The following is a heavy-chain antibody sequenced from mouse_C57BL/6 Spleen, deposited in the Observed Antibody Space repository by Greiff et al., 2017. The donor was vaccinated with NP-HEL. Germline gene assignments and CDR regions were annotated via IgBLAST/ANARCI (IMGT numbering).Heavy chain of an antibody. D-gene: IGHD1-1*01. Sequence: QVQLQQPGAELVKPGASVKLSCKASGYTFTSYWMHWVKQRPGQGLEWIGMIHPNSGSTNYNEKFKSKATLTVDKSSSTAYMQLSSLTSEDSAVYYCAKIGHYYGSSYKGDYAMDYWGQGTSVTVSS. J-gene: IGHJ4*01. V-gene: IGHV1-64*01. CDR1: GYTFTSYW. CDR2: IHPNSGST. CDR3: AKIGHYYGSSYKGDYAMDY.